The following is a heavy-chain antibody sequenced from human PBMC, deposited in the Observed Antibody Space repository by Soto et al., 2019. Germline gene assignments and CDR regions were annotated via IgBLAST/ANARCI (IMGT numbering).Heavy chain of an antibody. CDR1: GYTFTSYD. J-gene: IGHJ4*02. Sequence: ASVKVSCKASGYTFTSYDINWVRQATGQGLEWMGRMNPYIGNTGYAQNFQGRVTMPKNTSTSTAYMELSSLRSEDTAVYYCARGPGALGYFDHWGQETMVNV. CDR2: MNPYIGNT. CDR3: ARGPGALGYFDH. V-gene: IGHV1-8*01. D-gene: IGHD3-10*01.